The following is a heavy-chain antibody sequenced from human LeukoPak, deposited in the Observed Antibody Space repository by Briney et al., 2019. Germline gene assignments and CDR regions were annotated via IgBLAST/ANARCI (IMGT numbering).Heavy chain of an antibody. CDR1: GFTSSTHP. J-gene: IGHJ4*02. CDR2: ISAGVGSA. D-gene: IGHD3-22*01. CDR3: AKDGFDYYDSSGYSYFHY. V-gene: IGHV3-23*01. Sequence: PGGSLRLSCAASGFTSSTHPMSWVRQAPGQGVQGVSGISAGVGSAYYADSVKGRFTISRDNSKNTLYLQMNRLRAADTAVYYCAKDGFDYYDSSGYSYFHYWGQGTLVTVSS.